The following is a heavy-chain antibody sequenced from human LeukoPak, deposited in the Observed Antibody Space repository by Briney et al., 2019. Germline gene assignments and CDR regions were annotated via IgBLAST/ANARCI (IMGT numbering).Heavy chain of an antibody. D-gene: IGHD3-22*01. Sequence: ASVKVSCKASGYTFTSYGISWVRQAPGQGLGWMGWISAYNGNTNYAQKLQGRVTMTTDTSTSTAYMELRSLRSDDTAVYYCATFTYYYDSSGYYSYYFDYWGQGTLVTVSS. V-gene: IGHV1-18*01. CDR2: ISAYNGNT. CDR1: GYTFTSYG. CDR3: ATFTYYYDSSGYYSYYFDY. J-gene: IGHJ4*02.